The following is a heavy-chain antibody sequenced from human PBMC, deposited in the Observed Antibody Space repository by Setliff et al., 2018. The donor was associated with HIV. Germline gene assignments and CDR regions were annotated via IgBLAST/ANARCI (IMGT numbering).Heavy chain of an antibody. D-gene: IGHD6-19*01. CDR2: IIPIFGTA. CDR3: ARAVALTSPPPYYSSGWYDLDD. J-gene: IGHJ4*02. CDR1: GGTFSSYA. Sequence: SVKVSCKASGGTFSSYAISWVRQAPGQGLEWMGGIIPIFGTANYAQKSQGRVTMTAETSTDTAYMELSSLRSEDTAVYYCARAVALTSPPPYYSSGWYDLDDWGQGTLVTVSS. V-gene: IGHV1-69*06.